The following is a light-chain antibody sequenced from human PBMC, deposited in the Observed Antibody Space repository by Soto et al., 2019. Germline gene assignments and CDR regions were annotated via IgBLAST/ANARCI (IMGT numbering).Light chain of an antibody. CDR3: QSYDSSLSGGV. V-gene: IGLV1-40*01. CDR1: SSNIGAGYD. CDR2: GNS. J-gene: IGLJ3*02. Sequence: QSVLTQPPSVSGAPGQRVTISCTGSSSNIGAGYDVHWYQQLPGTAPKLLIYGNSNRPSGVPDRFSGSKSGTSASLAITGLRAEDEADYYCQSYDSSLSGGVFGGETKVTVL.